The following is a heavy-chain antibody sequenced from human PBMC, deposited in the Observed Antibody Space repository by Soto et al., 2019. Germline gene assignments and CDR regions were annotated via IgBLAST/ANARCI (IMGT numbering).Heavy chain of an antibody. CDR2: IRSKSYGKTT. J-gene: IGHJ2*01. CDR3: TRERWDYGDTKWYFDL. CDR1: GFTFGDYG. D-gene: IGHD4-17*01. Sequence: GGSLRLSCSTSGFTFGDYGMTWFRQAPGKGLEWVGLIRSKSYGKTTEYAASATDRFTISRDDSKRIAYLQMNSLKADDTAVYYCTRERWDYGDTKWYFDLWGRGTLVTVSS. V-gene: IGHV3-49*03.